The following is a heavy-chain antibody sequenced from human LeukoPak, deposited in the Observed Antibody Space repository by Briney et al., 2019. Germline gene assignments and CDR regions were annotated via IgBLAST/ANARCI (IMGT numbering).Heavy chain of an antibody. Sequence: GGSLRLSCAASGFTFSSYAMHWVRQAPGKGLEWVAVIPYDGSNKYYADSVKGRFTISRDNSKNTLYLQMNSLRAEDTAVYYCARNFYFDYWGQGTLVTVSS. CDR3: ARNFYFDY. CDR2: IPYDGSNK. CDR1: GFTFSSYA. V-gene: IGHV3-30-3*01. J-gene: IGHJ4*02.